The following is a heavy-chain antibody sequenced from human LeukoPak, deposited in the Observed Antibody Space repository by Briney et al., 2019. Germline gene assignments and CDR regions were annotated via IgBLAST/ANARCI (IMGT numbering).Heavy chain of an antibody. V-gene: IGHV4-34*01. CDR3: HLVRGGGYFDY. CDR1: GGSFCGYY. CDR2: INHSGST. J-gene: IGHJ4*02. D-gene: IGHD3-10*01. Sequence: SETLSLTCAVYGGSFCGYYWSCIRQSPGKGLEWIGEINHSGSTNYNPSLKSRVTMSVDTSKNQFSLKLSSVTAADTAVYYCHLVRGGGYFDYWGQGTLVTVSS.